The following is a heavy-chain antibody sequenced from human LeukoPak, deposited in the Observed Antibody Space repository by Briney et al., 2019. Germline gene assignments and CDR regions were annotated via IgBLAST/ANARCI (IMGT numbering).Heavy chain of an antibody. J-gene: IGHJ4*02. Sequence: GESLKISCKGSGYSFTSYWIGWVRQMPGKGLEWMGIIYPGDSDTRYSPSFQGQVTISADKSISTAYLQWGSLKASDTAMYYCARLPDVAVAGTVGFFDYWGQGTLVTVSA. CDR3: ARLPDVAVAGTVGFFDY. CDR1: GYSFTSYW. D-gene: IGHD6-19*01. CDR2: IYPGDSDT. V-gene: IGHV5-51*01.